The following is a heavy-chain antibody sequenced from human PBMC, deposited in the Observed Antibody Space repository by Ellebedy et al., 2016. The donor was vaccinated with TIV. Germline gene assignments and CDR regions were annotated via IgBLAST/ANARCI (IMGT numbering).Heavy chain of an antibody. J-gene: IGHJ4*02. D-gene: IGHD3-22*01. CDR1: GFTFSTYW. V-gene: IGHV3-7*03. CDR2: IKQDGSEK. CDR3: AREEVAVTMIGGDYYDY. Sequence: PGGSLRLSCAASGFTFSTYWMSWVRQAPGTGLEWVANIKQDGSEKYYVDSVKGRFTISRDNAKNSLYLQMNSLRTEDTAVYYCAREEVAVTMIGGDYYDYWGQGTLVTVSS.